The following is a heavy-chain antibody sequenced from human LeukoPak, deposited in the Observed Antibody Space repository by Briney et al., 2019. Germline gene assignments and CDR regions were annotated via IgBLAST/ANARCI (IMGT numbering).Heavy chain of an antibody. CDR1: GGSISSGGYS. D-gene: IGHD6-13*01. J-gene: IGHJ4*02. CDR3: ARGEGYSSPTFDY. V-gene: IGHV4-30-2*01. Sequence: SQALSLTCAVSGGSISSGGYSWSWIRQPPGKGLEWIGYIYHSGSTYYNPSLKSRVTISVDRSKNQFSLKLNSVTAADTAVYYCARGEGYSSPTFDYWGQGTLVTVSS. CDR2: IYHSGST.